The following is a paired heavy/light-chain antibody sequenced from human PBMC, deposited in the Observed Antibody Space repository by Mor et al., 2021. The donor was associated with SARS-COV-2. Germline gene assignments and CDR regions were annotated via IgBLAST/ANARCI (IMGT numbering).Heavy chain of an antibody. D-gene: IGHD3-16*01. CDR3: VRDQGGLHYFDY. J-gene: IGHJ4*02. CDR2: IWYDGSEK. CDR1: RFTFRNYG. Sequence: QVQLVESGGGEVQPGRSLRLSCAASRFTFRNYGMHWVRQAPGKGLEWVAVIWYDGSEKYYVESVKGRFSISRDNSRNMVYLQMNSLGVEDTAVYYCVRDQGGLHYFDYWGQGALVTVSS. V-gene: IGHV3-33*01.
Light chain of an antibody. J-gene: IGLJ3*02. CDR2: DVS. Sequence: QSALTQPPSVSGSPGQSVTISCTGTSSDVGGYNFVSWYQQHPGKAPKLMISDVSNRPSGVPDRFFGSKSGNTASLTISGLQAEDEADYYCCSYAGSNTMKFGGGTKLTV. V-gene: IGLV2-11*01. CDR1: SSDVGGYNF. CDR3: CSYAGSNTMK.